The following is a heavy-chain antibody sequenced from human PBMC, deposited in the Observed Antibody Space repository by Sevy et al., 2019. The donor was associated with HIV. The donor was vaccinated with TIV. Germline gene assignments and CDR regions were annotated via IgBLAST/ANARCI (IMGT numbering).Heavy chain of an antibody. CDR2: IYYSGST. J-gene: IGHJ4*02. CDR3: ARRYFYGSRGSTVFDY. Sequence: SETLSLTCTVSDVSISSFYWSSIRQPPGKGLEWIGNIYYSGSTNYNPSLKSRVTISVDTSKNQFSLKLSAVTAADTAVYYCARRYFYGSRGSTVFDYWGQGTLVTVSS. V-gene: IGHV4-59*13. D-gene: IGHD3-22*01. CDR1: DVSISSFY.